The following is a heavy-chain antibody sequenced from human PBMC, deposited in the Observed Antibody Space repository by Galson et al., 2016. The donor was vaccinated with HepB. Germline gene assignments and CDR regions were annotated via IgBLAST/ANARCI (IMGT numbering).Heavy chain of an antibody. V-gene: IGHV1-46*01. D-gene: IGHD3-10*01. Sequence: SVKVSCKASGYTFTSYYMHWVRQAPGQGLEWMAIINPSGGSTSYAQKFQGRVTMTRDTSTSTVYMELSSLRSEDTAVYYCARDRNGGYYASGGLVDYWGQGTLVTVSS. CDR2: INPSGGST. CDR1: GYTFTSYY. CDR3: ARDRNGGYYASGGLVDY. J-gene: IGHJ4*02.